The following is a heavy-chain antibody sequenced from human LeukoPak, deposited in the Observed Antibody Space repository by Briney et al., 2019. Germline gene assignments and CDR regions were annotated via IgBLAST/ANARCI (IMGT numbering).Heavy chain of an antibody. J-gene: IGHJ4*02. D-gene: IGHD3-10*01. CDR3: ARVRGAGVPCDY. Sequence: GASVKVSCKASGYTFTGYYMHWVRQAPGQGLEWMGWINPNSGGTNYAQKFQGRVTTTRDTSISTAYMELSRLRSDDTAVYYCARVRGAGVPCDYWGQGTLVTVSS. CDR1: GYTFTGYY. CDR2: INPNSGGT. V-gene: IGHV1-2*02.